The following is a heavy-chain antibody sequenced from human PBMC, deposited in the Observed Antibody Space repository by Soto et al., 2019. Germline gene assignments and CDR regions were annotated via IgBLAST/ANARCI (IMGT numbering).Heavy chain of an antibody. CDR2: INAGNGNT. D-gene: IGHD2-21*02. CDR3: ASEYCGGDCYSAARYGMDV. CDR1: RYTFTCYS. V-gene: IGHV1-3*01. Sequence: VKVSSKASRYTFTCYSLYWVRHAPGKRLEWMGWINAGNGNTKYSQKFQGRVTITRDTSASTAYMELSSLRSEDTAVYYCASEYCGGDCYSAARYGMDVWGQGTTVTVSS. J-gene: IGHJ6*02.